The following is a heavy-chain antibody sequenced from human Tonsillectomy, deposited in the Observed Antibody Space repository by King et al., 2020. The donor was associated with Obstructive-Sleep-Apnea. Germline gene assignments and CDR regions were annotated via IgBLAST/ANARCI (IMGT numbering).Heavy chain of an antibody. CDR3: ARTDGDYAAFDV. CDR2: IFPGDSDI. D-gene: IGHD4-17*01. CDR1: GYSFVHYW. J-gene: IGHJ3*01. Sequence: QLVQSGAEVKKTGESLKISCKGSGYSFVHYWIGWVRQMPGKGLEWMGVIFPGDSDIKYRPSFQGQVTISVDKAINTAYLEWSRLKASDTAMYYCARTDGDYAAFDVWGQGTMVTVSS. V-gene: IGHV5-51*01.